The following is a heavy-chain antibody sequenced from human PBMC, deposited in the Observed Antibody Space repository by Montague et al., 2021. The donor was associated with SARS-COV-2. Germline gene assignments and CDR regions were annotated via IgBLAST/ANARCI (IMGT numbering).Heavy chain of an antibody. CDR3: ARAKNICFIANCVNYFDL. CDR1: GGSTSNYY. Sequence: SETLSLTCSVSGGSTSNYYWTWIRQSPGKGLQWIGYIFYTGSTKFNPSLKSRVSMSLDTSKNHFSLRLSAVTAADTARYYCARAKNICFIANCVNYFDLWGQGALVTVSS. J-gene: IGHJ4*02. CDR2: IFYTGST. V-gene: IGHV4-59*01. D-gene: IGHD2-15*01.